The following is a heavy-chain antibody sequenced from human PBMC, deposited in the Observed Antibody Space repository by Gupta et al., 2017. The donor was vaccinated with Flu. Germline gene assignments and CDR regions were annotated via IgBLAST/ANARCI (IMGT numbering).Heavy chain of an antibody. J-gene: IGHJ4*02. Sequence: EVQLVESGGGLVQPGGSLRLSCLASGFSFRGSAMPGFRRAPGKGLQHVSAISTTGDYTVYSDSVKGRFTISRDNSKNSLYLQMSSLRAEDTAIYYCVKDEGVGATLGFFDYWGQGVLVTVSS. CDR2: ISTTGDYT. CDR1: GFSFRGSA. V-gene: IGHV3-64D*06. CDR3: VKDEGVGATLGFFDY. D-gene: IGHD1-26*01.